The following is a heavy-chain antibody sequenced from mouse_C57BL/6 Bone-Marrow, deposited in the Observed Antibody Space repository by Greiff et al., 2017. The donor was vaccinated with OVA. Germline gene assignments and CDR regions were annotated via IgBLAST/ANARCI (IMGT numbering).Heavy chain of an antibody. Sequence: VQLKESGPGLVKPSQSLSLTCSVTGYSITSGYYWNWIRQFPGNKLEWMGYISYDGSNNYNPSLKNRISITRDTSKNQFFLKLNSVTTEDTATYYCAREGFYGKRDFDYWGQGTTLTVSS. V-gene: IGHV3-6*01. CDR1: GYSITSGYY. J-gene: IGHJ2*01. D-gene: IGHD2-1*01. CDR3: AREGFYGKRDFDY. CDR2: ISYDGSN.